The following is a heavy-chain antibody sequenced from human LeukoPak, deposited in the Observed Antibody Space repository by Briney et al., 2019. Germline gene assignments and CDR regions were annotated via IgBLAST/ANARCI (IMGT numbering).Heavy chain of an antibody. V-gene: IGHV4-59*01. CDR2: IYYSGST. J-gene: IGHJ3*02. Sequence: SETLSLTCTVSGGSISSYYWSWIRQPPGKGLEWIGYIYYSGSTNCNPSLKSRVTISVDTSKNQFSLKLSSVTAADTAVYYCASSYGSGSYYNSDAFDIWGQGTMVTVSS. CDR1: GGSISSYY. D-gene: IGHD3-10*01. CDR3: ASSYGSGSYYNSDAFDI.